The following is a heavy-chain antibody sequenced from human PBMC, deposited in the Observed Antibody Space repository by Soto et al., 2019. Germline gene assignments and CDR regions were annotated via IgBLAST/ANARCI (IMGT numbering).Heavy chain of an antibody. CDR3: ARTTSGLELFDY. CDR2: IYDSGST. CDR1: VGCIGGGGYF. V-gene: IGHV4-31*03. J-gene: IGHJ4*02. Sequence: TLYLTCTVAVGCIGGGGYFWSWIRQHPGKGLECIGYIYDSGSTYYNPSLKSRVSISVGTSQNQFSLKVTSVTAADTAVYYCARTTSGLELFDYWGPGTLVTVSS. D-gene: IGHD1-7*01.